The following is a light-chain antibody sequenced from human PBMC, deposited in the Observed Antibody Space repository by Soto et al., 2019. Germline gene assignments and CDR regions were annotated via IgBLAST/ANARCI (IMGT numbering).Light chain of an antibody. CDR3: AAWDDSLSVYV. CDR1: SSNIGSNY. Sequence: QPVLTQPPSASGTPGQRVTISCSGSSSNIGSNYVYWYQQLPGTAPKLLIYSNNQRPSGVPDRFSGSKSGTSASLAISGLRSEDEADYYCAAWDDSLSVYVFGTGTQLTVL. V-gene: IGLV1-47*02. J-gene: IGLJ1*01. CDR2: SNN.